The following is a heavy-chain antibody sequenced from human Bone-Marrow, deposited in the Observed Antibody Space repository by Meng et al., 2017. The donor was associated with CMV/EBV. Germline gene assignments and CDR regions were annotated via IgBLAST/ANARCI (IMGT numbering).Heavy chain of an antibody. CDR1: GYTFTDYY. Sequence: ASVKVSCKVSGYTFTDYYMHWVQQAPGKGLEWMGLVDPEDGETIYAEKFQGRVTITADTSTDTAYMELSSLRSEDTAVYYCATDFWSGYYRGWGQGTLVTFSS. CDR3: ATDFWSGYYRG. D-gene: IGHD3-3*01. CDR2: VDPEDGET. J-gene: IGHJ4*02. V-gene: IGHV1-69-2*01.